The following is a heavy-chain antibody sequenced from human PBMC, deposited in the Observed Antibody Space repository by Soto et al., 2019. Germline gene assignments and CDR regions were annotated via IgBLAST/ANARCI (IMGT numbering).Heavy chain of an antibody. J-gene: IGHJ1*01. CDR2: IYYSGST. Sequence: QVQLQESGPGLVKPSETLSLTCTVSGGSISSYYWSWIRQPPGKGLEWIGYIYYSGSTTYNPSLRSRVTTSVDTSKNQFSLKLSSVTAADTAVYYCARLGPVYYYDSSGYREYFQHWGQGTLVTVSS. D-gene: IGHD3-22*01. CDR1: GGSISSYY. CDR3: ARLGPVYYYDSSGYREYFQH. V-gene: IGHV4-59*01.